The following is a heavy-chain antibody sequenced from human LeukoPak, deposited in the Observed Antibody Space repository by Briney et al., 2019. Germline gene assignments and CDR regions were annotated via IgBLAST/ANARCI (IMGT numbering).Heavy chain of an antibody. CDR2: IYYSGST. D-gene: IGHD6-13*01. J-gene: IGHJ4*02. Sequence: PSETLSLTCTVSGGSISSSSYYWGWLRQPPGTGLEWIGSIYYSGSTYYNPSLKSRVTISVDTSKNQFSLKLSSVTAADTAVYYCAREAAAGFDYWGQGTLVTVSS. CDR3: AREAAAGFDY. CDR1: GGSISSSSYY. V-gene: IGHV4-39*02.